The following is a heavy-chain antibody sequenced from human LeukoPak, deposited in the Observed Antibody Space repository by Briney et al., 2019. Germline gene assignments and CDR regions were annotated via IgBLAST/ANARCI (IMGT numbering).Heavy chain of an antibody. CDR3: AKGGAAMVEGGWFDP. V-gene: IGHV3-9*01. Sequence: GGSLRLSCAASGFTFDDYAMRWVRQAPGKCLEWVSGISWNSGSIGYADSVKGRFTISRDNAKNSLYLQMNSLRAEDTALYYCAKGGAAMVEGGWFDPWGQGTLVTVSS. CDR2: ISWNSGSI. J-gene: IGHJ5*02. D-gene: IGHD5-18*01. CDR1: GFTFDDYA.